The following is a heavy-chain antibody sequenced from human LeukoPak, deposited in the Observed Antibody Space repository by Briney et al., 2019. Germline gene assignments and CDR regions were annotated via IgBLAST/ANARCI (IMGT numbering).Heavy chain of an antibody. CDR2: IIPIFGTA. CDR1: GGTFSSYA. J-gene: IGHJ6*02. V-gene: IGHV1-69*13. D-gene: IGHD3-3*01. Sequence: SVKVSCKASGGTFSSYAISWVRQAPGQGLEWMGGIIPIFGTANYAQKFQGRVTITADESTSTAYTELSSLRSEDTAVYYCARVSLEARPSPDYYGMDVWGQGTTVTVSS. CDR3: ARVSLEARPSPDYYGMDV.